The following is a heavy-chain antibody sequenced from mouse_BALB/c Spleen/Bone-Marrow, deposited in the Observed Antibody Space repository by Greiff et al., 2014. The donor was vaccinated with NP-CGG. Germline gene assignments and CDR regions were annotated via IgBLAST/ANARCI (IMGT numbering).Heavy chain of an antibody. CDR1: GFNIKDTY. CDR2: IDPANGNT. D-gene: IGHD2-4*01. J-gene: IGHJ3*01. Sequence: EVQLQQSGAELVKPGASVKLSCTASGFNIKDTYMHWVKQRPEQGLEWIGRIDPANGNTKYDPKFQGKATITADTSSNTAYLQLSSLTSEDTAVYYCAMITPGARFAYWGQGTLVTVSA. V-gene: IGHV14-3*02. CDR3: AMITPGARFAY.